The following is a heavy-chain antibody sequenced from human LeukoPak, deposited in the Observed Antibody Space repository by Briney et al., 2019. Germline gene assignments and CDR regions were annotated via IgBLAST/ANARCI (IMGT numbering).Heavy chain of an antibody. CDR2: IYTSGST. CDR3: ARDAGYAGNLAY. CDR1: GGSISSYY. D-gene: IGHD4-23*01. V-gene: IGHV4-4*07. Sequence: SETLSLTCTVSGGSISSYYWSWIRQPAGKGLEWIGRIYTSGSTNYNPSLNSRVTISVDTSKNQFSLKLSSVTAADTAVYYCARDAGYAGNLAYWGQGTLVTVSS. J-gene: IGHJ4*02.